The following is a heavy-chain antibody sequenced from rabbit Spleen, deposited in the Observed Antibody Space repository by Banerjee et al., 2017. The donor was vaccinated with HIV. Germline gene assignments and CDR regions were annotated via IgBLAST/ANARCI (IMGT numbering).Heavy chain of an antibody. D-gene: IGHD2-1*01. CDR1: GFSFSTNYD. Sequence: VESGGGLVKPGTSLTLICTASGFSFSTNYDMCWVRQAPGKGLEWIGRISAGSSGSTYYASWAKGRFTISKTSSTTVSLQMTSLTAADTATYFCARDFYDDYGNYDLWGPGTLVTVS. CDR3: ARDFYDDYGNYDL. CDR2: ISAGSSGST. J-gene: IGHJ6*01. V-gene: IGHV1S40*01.